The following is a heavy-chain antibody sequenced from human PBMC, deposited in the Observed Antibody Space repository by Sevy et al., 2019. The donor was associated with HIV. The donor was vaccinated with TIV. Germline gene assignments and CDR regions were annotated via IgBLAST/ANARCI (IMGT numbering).Heavy chain of an antibody. CDR3: ARECIARGAAAGSSDWFDP. CDR2: ISSSGSTI. V-gene: IGHV3-48*03. CDR1: GFTFSSYE. Sequence: GESLKISCAASGFTFSSYEMNWVRQAPGKGLEWVSYISSSGSTIYYADSVKGRFTISRDNAKNSLYQQMNMLRAEDTAVYDCARECIARGAAAGSSDWFDPWGQGTLVTVSS. J-gene: IGHJ5*02. D-gene: IGHD6-13*01.